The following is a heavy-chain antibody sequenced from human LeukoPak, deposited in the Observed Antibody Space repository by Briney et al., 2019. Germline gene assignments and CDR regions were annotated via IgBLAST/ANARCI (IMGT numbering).Heavy chain of an antibody. CDR3: ARDGYKDRYFDY. V-gene: IGHV3-7*01. CDR2: IKQDESEK. CDR1: GFTFTNYW. Sequence: GGSLRLSCTASGFTFTNYWMSWVRQAPGKGLEWVANIKQDESEKHYVDSVRGRFTISRDNAKNSVFLQMNSLRAEDTAVYYCARDGYKDRYFDYWGQGTLVTVSS. D-gene: IGHD5-24*01. J-gene: IGHJ4*02.